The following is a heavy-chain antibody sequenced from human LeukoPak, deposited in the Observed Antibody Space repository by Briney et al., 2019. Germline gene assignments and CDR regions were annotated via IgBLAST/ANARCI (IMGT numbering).Heavy chain of an antibody. Sequence: GESLQISFKGSGCSFTTYWIAWVRPMPGKGVGWMGIIYPGDSDTRYSPSFQGQVTISADKSISTAFLQWSSLKASDTAMYYCARQQVAYYYYYGMDVWGKGTTVTVSS. CDR1: GCSFTTYW. CDR2: IYPGDSDT. J-gene: IGHJ6*04. V-gene: IGHV5-51*01. CDR3: ARQQVAYYYYYGMDV. D-gene: IGHD2-15*01.